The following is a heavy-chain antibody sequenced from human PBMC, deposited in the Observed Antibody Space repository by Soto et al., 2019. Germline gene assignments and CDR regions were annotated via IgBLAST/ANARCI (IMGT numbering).Heavy chain of an antibody. CDR2: IYYSGST. Sequence: QVQLQESGPGLVKPSETLSLTCTVSGGSISNYYWSWIRQPPGKGLEWIGYIYYSGSTNYNPSLKSRVTISGDPARNQVSLKLGSVTAADTAVYYCASGYDFWSGYYLAYWGQGTLVTVSS. J-gene: IGHJ4*02. CDR1: GGSISNYY. CDR3: ASGYDFWSGYYLAY. D-gene: IGHD3-3*01. V-gene: IGHV4-59*01.